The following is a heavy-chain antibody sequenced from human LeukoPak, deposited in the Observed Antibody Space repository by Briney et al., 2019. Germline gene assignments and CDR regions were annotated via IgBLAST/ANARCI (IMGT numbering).Heavy chain of an antibody. V-gene: IGHV3-7*01. J-gene: IGHJ4*02. CDR2: IKQDGSVK. CDR1: GFSFSTYW. Sequence: PGGSLRLSCAASGFSFSTYWMSWVRQAPGKGLEWVANIKQDGSVKYYVDSVKGRFAISRDNAKNSLYLQMNSLRAEDTAVYYCAREDAYNADFDSWGQGTLVTVSS. CDR3: AREDAYNADFDS. D-gene: IGHD5-24*01.